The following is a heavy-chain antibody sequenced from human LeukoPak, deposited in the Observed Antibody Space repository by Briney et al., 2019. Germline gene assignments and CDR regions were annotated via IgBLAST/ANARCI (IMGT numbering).Heavy chain of an antibody. CDR3: AREGGELLWFGELFTHYYYYMDV. Sequence: GAPVKVSCKASGYTFTSYAMHWVRQAPGQRLEWMGWINAGNGNTKYSQEFQGRVTITRDTSASTAYMELSSLRSEDMAVYYCAREGGELLWFGELFTHYYYYMDVWGKGTTVTISS. V-gene: IGHV1-3*03. J-gene: IGHJ6*03. CDR2: INAGNGNT. CDR1: GYTFTSYA. D-gene: IGHD3-10*01.